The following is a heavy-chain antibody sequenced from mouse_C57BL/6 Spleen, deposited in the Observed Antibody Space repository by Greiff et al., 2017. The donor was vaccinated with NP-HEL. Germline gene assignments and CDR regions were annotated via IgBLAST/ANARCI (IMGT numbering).Heavy chain of an antibody. CDR1: GYTFTSYW. V-gene: IGHV1-69*01. J-gene: IGHJ2*01. CDR3: ARKDYYSDY. Sequence: QVQLQQPGAELVMPGASVKLSCKASGYTFTSYWMHWVKQRPGQGLEWIGEIDPSDSYTNYNQKFKGKSTLTVDKSSSTAYMQLSSLTSEDSAVYYCARKDYYSDYWGQGTTLTVSS. CDR2: IDPSDSYT.